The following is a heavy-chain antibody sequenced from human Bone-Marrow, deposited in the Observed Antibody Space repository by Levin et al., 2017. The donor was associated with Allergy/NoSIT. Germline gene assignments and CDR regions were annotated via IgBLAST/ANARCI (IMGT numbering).Heavy chain of an antibody. Sequence: GGSLRLSCAASGFSFSSYAMSWVRQAPGKGLEWVSAISGGGGSTYYADAVKGRFTISRDNSKNTLYLQRNSLRVEDTALYYCAKAHIVVIPAAIRSFDYWGQGTLVTVSS. V-gene: IGHV3-23*01. D-gene: IGHD2-2*01. J-gene: IGHJ4*02. CDR2: ISGGGGST. CDR3: AKAHIVVIPAAIRSFDY. CDR1: GFSFSSYA.